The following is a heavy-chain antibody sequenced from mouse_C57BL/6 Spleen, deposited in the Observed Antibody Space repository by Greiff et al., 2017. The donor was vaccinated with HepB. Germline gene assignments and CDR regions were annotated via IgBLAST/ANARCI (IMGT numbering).Heavy chain of an antibody. CDR1: GFNIKDYY. CDR3: TYYYGSSYGWFAY. J-gene: IGHJ3*01. V-gene: IGHV14-1*01. D-gene: IGHD1-1*01. Sequence: EVQLQQSGAELVRPGASVKLSCTASGFNIKDYYMHWVKQRPEQGLEWIGRIDPEDGDTEYAPKFQGKATMTADTSSNTAYLQLSSLTSEDTAVYYCTYYYGSSYGWFAYWGQGTLVTVSA. CDR2: IDPEDGDT.